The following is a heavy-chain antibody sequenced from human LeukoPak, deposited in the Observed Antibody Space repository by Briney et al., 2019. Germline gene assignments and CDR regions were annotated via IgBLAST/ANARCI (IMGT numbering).Heavy chain of an antibody. CDR2: MNPNSGNT. V-gene: IGHV1-8*01. CDR3: AKSLEGATSDH. D-gene: IGHD1-26*01. CDR1: GYTVTSHD. J-gene: IGHJ4*02. Sequence: ASVKVSCEASGYTVTSHDINWVRQATGQGPEWMRWMNPNSGNTGYAPKFQGRVTMTRDTSKTTAYMELSSLRSEDTAVYYCAKSLEGATSDHWAQGTQVTVSP.